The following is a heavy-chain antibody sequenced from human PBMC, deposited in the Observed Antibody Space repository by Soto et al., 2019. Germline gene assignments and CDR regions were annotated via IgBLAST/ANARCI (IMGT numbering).Heavy chain of an antibody. Sequence: GGSLRLSCAASGFTFNSYWMHWVRQAPGKGLVWVSRINSDGSSTSYADSVKGRFTISRDNAKNTLYLQMNSLRAEDTAVYYCAPSCSSTSCYLVYWGQGTLVTVSS. CDR1: GFTFNSYW. D-gene: IGHD2-2*01. CDR2: INSDGSST. V-gene: IGHV3-74*01. J-gene: IGHJ4*02. CDR3: APSCSSTSCYLVY.